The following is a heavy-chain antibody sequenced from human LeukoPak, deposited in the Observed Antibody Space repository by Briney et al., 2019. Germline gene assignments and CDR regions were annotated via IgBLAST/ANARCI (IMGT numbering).Heavy chain of an antibody. D-gene: IGHD2-2*01. CDR3: TTSMAGYCSSTSCPKSNWFDP. CDR2: ISFSSSYT. J-gene: IGHJ5*02. Sequence: PGGSLRLSCAASGFTFSDYYMTWSRQAPGKGLEWVSYISFSSSYTNYADSVKGRFTISRDNAKNSLYLQMNSLKTEDTAVYYCTTSMAGYCSSTSCPKSNWFDPWGQGTLVTVSS. CDR1: GFTFSDYY. V-gene: IGHV3-11*03.